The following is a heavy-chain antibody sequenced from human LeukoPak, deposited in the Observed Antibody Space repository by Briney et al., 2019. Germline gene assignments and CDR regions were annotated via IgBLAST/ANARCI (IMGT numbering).Heavy chain of an antibody. CDR2: TGLNSVNT. Sequence: GGPLRLSCAASGFTFSRHAMSWVRQAPGKGLEWVSTTGLNSVNTLCAESVQGRFSISRDNSKNTLDLQMDNLRVDDTAVYYCAEGDDIGKHPTRAYYFDTWGQGTLVTVSS. CDR1: GFTFSRHA. CDR3: AEGDDIGKHPTRAYYFDT. J-gene: IGHJ4*02. V-gene: IGHV3-23*01. D-gene: IGHD5-24*01.